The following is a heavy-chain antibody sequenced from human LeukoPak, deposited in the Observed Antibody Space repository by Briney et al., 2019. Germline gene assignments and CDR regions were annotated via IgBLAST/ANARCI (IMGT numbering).Heavy chain of an antibody. V-gene: IGHV1-18*01. J-gene: IGHJ1*01. CDR2: ISTYNGNT. CDR1: GYTFNSHG. CDR3: ARDRGGPYCGGDCYPEYFQH. D-gene: IGHD2-21*02. Sequence: ASVKVSCKASGYTFNSHGITWVRQAPGQGLEWMGWISTYNGNTNYAQKLQGRVTITTDTSTSTVYMELRSLRSDDTAVYYCARDRGGPYCGGDCYPEYFQHWGQGTLVTVSS.